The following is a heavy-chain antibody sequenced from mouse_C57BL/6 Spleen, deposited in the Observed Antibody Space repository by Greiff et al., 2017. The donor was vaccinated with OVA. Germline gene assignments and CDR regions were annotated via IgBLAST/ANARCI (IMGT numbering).Heavy chain of an antibody. CDR1: GYSITSGYY. V-gene: IGHV3-6*01. CDR2: ISYDGSN. D-gene: IGHD2-12*01. Sequence: EVKLMESGPGLVKPSQSLSLTCSVPGYSITSGYYWNWIRQFPGNKLEWMGYISYDGSNNYNPSLKNRISITRDTSKNQFFLKLNSVTTEDTATYYCAREGVYDGGFAYWGQGTLVTVSA. CDR3: AREGVYDGGFAY. J-gene: IGHJ3*01.